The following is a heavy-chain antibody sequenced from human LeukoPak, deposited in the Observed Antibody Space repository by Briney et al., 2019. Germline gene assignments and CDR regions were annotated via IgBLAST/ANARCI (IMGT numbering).Heavy chain of an antibody. CDR3: AELGITMIGGV. CDR1: GFTFSSYE. CDR2: ISSSGSAI. D-gene: IGHD3-10*02. Sequence: GGSLRLSCAASGFTFSSYEMNWVRQAPGKGLEWVSYISSSGSAIYYADSVKGRFTISRDNAKNSLYLHMNSLRAEDTAVYYCAELGITMIGGVWGKGTTVTISS. V-gene: IGHV3-48*03. J-gene: IGHJ6*04.